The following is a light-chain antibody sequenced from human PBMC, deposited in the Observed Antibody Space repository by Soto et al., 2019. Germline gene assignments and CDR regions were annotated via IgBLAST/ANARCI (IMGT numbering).Light chain of an antibody. CDR1: QSADSNY. CDR2: GGS. Sequence: IVLTQSPGTLSLSPGERATLSCRASQSADSNYLAWYQQKPGQAPRLLIYGGSRRATGIPDRFSGGGSGTDFTLTISRLEPEDYALYYCQYYFTGMFGHGTKVEI. V-gene: IGKV3-20*01. CDR3: QYYFTGM. J-gene: IGKJ1*01.